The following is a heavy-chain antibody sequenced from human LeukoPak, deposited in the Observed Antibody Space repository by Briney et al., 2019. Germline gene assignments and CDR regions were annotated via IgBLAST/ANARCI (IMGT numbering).Heavy chain of an antibody. CDR1: GGSFSDYY. V-gene: IGHV4-34*01. CDR2: INHNGGT. Sequence: SETLSLTCAVYGGSFSDYYWSWIRQPPGKGLEWIGEINHNGGTHYNSSLKSRVTISVDTSKNQFSLKLSSVTAADTAVYYCARGRAGYYYAMDLWGQGATVTVSS. J-gene: IGHJ6*02. CDR3: ARGRAGYYYAMDL.